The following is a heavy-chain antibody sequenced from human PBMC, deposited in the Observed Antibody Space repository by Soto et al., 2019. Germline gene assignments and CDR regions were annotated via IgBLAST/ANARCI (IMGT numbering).Heavy chain of an antibody. Sequence: QVQLQESGPGLVKPSQTLSLTCTVSGGSISSGDYYWSWIRQPPGKGLEWIGYIYYSGSTYYNPSLKSRVTISVDTSKNQFSLKLSSVTAADTAVYYCARAPPGRRYYYGMDVWGQGTTVTVSS. CDR1: GGSISSGDYY. J-gene: IGHJ6*02. CDR3: ARAPPGRRYYYGMDV. CDR2: IYYSGST. V-gene: IGHV4-30-4*01. D-gene: IGHD3-10*01.